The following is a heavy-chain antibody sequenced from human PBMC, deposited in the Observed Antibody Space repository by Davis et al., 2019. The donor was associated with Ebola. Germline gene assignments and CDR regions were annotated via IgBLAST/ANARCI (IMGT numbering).Heavy chain of an antibody. D-gene: IGHD6-25*01. CDR1: GFTFSNYE. CDR3: ARDAALNWFDP. J-gene: IGHJ5*02. Sequence: GESLKISCAASGFTFSNYEMNWVRQAPGKGLEWVSYISSSGSTIYYADSVKGRFTISRDNAKNTLYLQMNSLRAEDTAVYYCARDAALNWFDPWGQGTLVTVSS. CDR2: ISSSGSTI. V-gene: IGHV3-48*03.